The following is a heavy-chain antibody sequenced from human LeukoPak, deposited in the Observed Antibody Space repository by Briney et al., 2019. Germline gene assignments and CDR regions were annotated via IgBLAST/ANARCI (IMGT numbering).Heavy chain of an antibody. D-gene: IGHD4-17*01. J-gene: IGHJ4*02. Sequence: SETLSLTCTVSGGSISPYYWSWLRQPPGKGLEWIGYISHSGSTNYNPSLKSRVTISVDTSKNQFSLKLSSVIAADTAVYYCAADYGDPDTLDFWGQGTLVTVSS. V-gene: IGHV4-59*01. CDR3: AADYGDPDTLDF. CDR2: ISHSGST. CDR1: GGSISPYY.